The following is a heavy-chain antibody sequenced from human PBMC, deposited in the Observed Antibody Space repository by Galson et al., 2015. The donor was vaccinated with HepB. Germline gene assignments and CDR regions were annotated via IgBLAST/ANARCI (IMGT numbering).Heavy chain of an antibody. CDR2: ILYTGNT. D-gene: IGHD2-2*01. CDR3: ARQDCRSTTCFTDWFDP. J-gene: IGHJ5*02. CDR1: GGSISTYY. V-gene: IGHV4-59*08. Sequence: LSLTCTVSGGSISTYYWSWIRQPPGKGLEWIGYILYTGNTNYNPSLKSRVTMSVDTSKNQFSLEVRSVTAADTAVYYCARQDCRSTTCFTDWFDPWGQGTLVTVSS.